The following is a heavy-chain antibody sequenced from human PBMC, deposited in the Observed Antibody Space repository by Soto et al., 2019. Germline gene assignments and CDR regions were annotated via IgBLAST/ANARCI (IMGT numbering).Heavy chain of an antibody. CDR2: INDNGDLR. CDR3: AKAFGDWYPFEK. Sequence: LRLSCVASGFTFGSYAMSWVRRAPGKGLEWVSTINDNGDLRYYADSVRGRFTISRDNSKNTLYLQLNNLRAEDTARYHCAKAFGDWYPFEKWGLGALVTVSS. D-gene: IGHD2-21*02. V-gene: IGHV3-23*01. J-gene: IGHJ4*02. CDR1: GFTFGSYA.